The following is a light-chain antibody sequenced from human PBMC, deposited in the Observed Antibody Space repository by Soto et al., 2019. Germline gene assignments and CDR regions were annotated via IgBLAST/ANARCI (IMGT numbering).Light chain of an antibody. CDR1: SSDVGGYNY. Sequence: QSVLTQPASVSGSPGQSITISCTGTSSDVGGYNYVSWYQQHPGKAPKLMIYDVSNRPSRVSNRFSASKSGNTASLTISGLQAEDEADYYCSSYTRSSTRYVFGTGTKVTVL. CDR3: SSYTRSSTRYV. J-gene: IGLJ1*01. V-gene: IGLV2-14*03. CDR2: DVS.